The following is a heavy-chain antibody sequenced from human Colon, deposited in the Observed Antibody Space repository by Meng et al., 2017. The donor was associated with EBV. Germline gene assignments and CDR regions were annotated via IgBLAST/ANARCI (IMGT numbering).Heavy chain of an antibody. CDR3: ARVRVIPAAVGFDY. Sequence: QAPLKGAGPGLGEPSGALSLTCAVSGGSISTSDWWSWVRQPPGKGLEWIGEIYRGGGTNYNPSFKSRVTISVDTSNNHFSLKLSYVTAADTAVYYCARVRVIPAAVGFDYWGQGTLVTVSS. J-gene: IGHJ4*02. D-gene: IGHD2-2*01. V-gene: IGHV4-4*02. CDR2: IYRGGGT. CDR1: GGSISTSDW.